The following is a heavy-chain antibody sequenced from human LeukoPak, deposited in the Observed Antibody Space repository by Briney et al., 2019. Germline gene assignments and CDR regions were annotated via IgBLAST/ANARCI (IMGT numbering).Heavy chain of an antibody. CDR1: GGSISSYY. V-gene: IGHV4-59*01. CDR3: ARDGGYYDSSGYQEPDAFDI. CDR2: IYYSGST. Sequence: KTSETLSLTCTVPGGSISSYYWSWIRQPPGKGLEWIGYIYYSGSTNYNPSLKSRVTISVDTSKNQFSLKLSSVTAADTAVYYCARDGGYYDSSGYQEPDAFDIWGQGTMVTVSS. D-gene: IGHD3-22*01. J-gene: IGHJ3*02.